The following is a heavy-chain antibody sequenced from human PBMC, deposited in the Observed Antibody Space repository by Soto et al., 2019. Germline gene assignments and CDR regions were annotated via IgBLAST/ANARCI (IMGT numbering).Heavy chain of an antibody. CDR1: GFTFSDYG. V-gene: IGHV3-48*02. CDR2: ISSGSDTI. D-gene: IGHD5-12*01. CDR3: ARVSTTWEDDY. J-gene: IGHJ4*02. Sequence: EVQLVESGGGLVQPGGSLRLSCAASGFTFSDYGVNWVRQAPGKGLEWISYISSGSDTIYYADSVKGRFTISRDDAKNSLFXQXTSLRDEDTAVYYCARVSTTWEDDYWGQGTLVTVSS.